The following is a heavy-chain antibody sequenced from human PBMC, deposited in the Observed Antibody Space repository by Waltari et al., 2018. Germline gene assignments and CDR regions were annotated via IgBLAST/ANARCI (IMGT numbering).Heavy chain of an antibody. CDR3: AKSYYYDSSGYYPLAFYFDY. CDR2: IIPIFGTA. J-gene: IGHJ4*02. Sequence: QVQLVQSGAAVKKPGSSVKVSCKASGGTFSSYAISWVRQAPGQGLEWMGGIIPIFGTANYAQKFQGRVTITTDESTSTAYMELSSLRSEDTAVYYCAKSYYYDSSGYYPLAFYFDYWGQGTLVTVSS. D-gene: IGHD3-22*01. CDR1: GGTFSSYA. V-gene: IGHV1-69*05.